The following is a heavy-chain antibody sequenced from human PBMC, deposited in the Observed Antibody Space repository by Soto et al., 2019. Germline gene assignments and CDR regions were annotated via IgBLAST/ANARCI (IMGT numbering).Heavy chain of an antibody. CDR3: AKNQWGNAFDI. J-gene: IGHJ3*02. V-gene: IGHV3-23*01. D-gene: IGHD3-16*01. CDR1: GFTFSNYD. CDR2: ISKSGATT. Sequence: EVQLLESGGGLVQPGGSLRLSCAASGFTFSNYDMTWVRQAPGKGMEWVSTISKSGATTYSADSVRGRFTISRDNSKSTMYLQMNSLGAEDTAVYYCAKNQWGNAFDIWGQGTMLTVSS.